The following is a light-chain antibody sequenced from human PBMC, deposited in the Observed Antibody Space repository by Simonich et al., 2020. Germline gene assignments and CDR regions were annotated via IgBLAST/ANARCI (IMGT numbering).Light chain of an antibody. Sequence: QSALTQPRSVSGSPGQSVTISCTGTSSDVGGYNYVPWYQPHPAKAPKLMIYEVSKRPSGVPDRFSGSKSGNTASLTISGLQAEDEADYYCCSYTGSYVFGGGTKLTVL. CDR2: EVS. J-gene: IGLJ3*02. CDR1: SSDVGGYNY. V-gene: IGLV2-11*01. CDR3: CSYTGSYV.